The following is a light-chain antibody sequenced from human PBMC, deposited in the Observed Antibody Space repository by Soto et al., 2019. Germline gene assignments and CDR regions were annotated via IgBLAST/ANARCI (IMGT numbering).Light chain of an antibody. Sequence: DIQMTQSPSSLSASVGDRVTITCRASQSISSYLNWYQQKPGKAPKILIYAASSLQSGVPSKFSGSGSETDFTRTISSLQPEDFATYYCQQSYSTPRWTFGQGTKVEIK. CDR2: AAS. V-gene: IGKV1-39*01. J-gene: IGKJ1*01. CDR1: QSISSY. CDR3: QQSYSTPRWT.